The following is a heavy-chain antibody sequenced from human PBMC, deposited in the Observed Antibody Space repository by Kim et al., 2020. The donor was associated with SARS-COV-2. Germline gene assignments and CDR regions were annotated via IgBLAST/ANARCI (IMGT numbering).Heavy chain of an antibody. V-gene: IGHV3-30*04. CDR2: ISYDGSNK. D-gene: IGHD6-19*01. CDR1: GFTFSSYA. J-gene: IGHJ4*02. Sequence: GGSLRLSCAASGFTFSSYAMHWVRQAPGKGLEWVAVISYDGSNKYYADSVKGRFTISRDNSKNTLYLQMNSLRAEDTDVYYCARPPPKAVAVQTGGDYWGQGTLVTVSS. CDR3: ARPPPKAVAVQTGGDY.